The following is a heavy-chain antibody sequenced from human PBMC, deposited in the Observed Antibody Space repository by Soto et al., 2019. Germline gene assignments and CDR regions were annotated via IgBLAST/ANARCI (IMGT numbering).Heavy chain of an antibody. Sequence: QLRLQEAGPGLVKPSETLSLTCTVSGGSISSSSYYWGWIRQPPGKGPEWIGAIYYNGNTYYNPSRKSRVTMSVDTSKNQFSLKLSSATAADTAMYYCARQTGVFGHYFDYWGQGTLVTVSS. J-gene: IGHJ4*02. CDR3: ARQTGVFGHYFDY. D-gene: IGHD3-16*01. V-gene: IGHV4-39*01. CDR1: GGSISSSSYY. CDR2: IYYNGNT.